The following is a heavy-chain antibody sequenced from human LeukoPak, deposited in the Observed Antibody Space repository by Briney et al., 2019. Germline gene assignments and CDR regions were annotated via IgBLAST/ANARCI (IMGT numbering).Heavy chain of an antibody. CDR3: AKDRSGSRPYYFDY. Sequence: GGSLRLSCAASGFTFSSYGMHWVRQAPGKGLEWVAVISYDGSNKYYADSVKGRFTISRDNSKNTLYLQMNSLRAEDTAVYYCAKDRSGSRPYYFDYWGQGTLVTVSS. D-gene: IGHD1-26*01. V-gene: IGHV3-30*18. CDR1: GFTFSSYG. J-gene: IGHJ4*02. CDR2: ISYDGSNK.